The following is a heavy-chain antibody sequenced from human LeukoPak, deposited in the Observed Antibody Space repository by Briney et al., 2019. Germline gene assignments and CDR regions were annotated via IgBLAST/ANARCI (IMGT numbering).Heavy chain of an antibody. CDR1: VYTFTSYG. D-gene: IGHD3-10*01. Sequence: ASVKVSCKSSVYTFTSYGISWVRQAPGQGLEWMGWISAYNGNTNYAQKLQGRVTMTTDTSTSTSYMELRSLRSDDTAVYYCARDSDYYYGSGSYPPTYYWGQGTLVTVSS. V-gene: IGHV1-18*01. CDR3: ARDSDYYYGSGSYPPTYY. J-gene: IGHJ4*02. CDR2: ISAYNGNT.